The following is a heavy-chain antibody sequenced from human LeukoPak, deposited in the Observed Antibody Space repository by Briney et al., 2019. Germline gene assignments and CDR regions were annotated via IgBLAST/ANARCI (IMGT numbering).Heavy chain of an antibody. CDR2: ISGSGGST. D-gene: IGHD6-13*01. CDR3: AKDTRGYSSSWYKDYFDY. J-gene: IGHJ4*02. CDR1: GFTFSSSA. Sequence: GGSLRLSCAASGFTFSSSAMSWVRQAPGKGLEWVSAISGSGGSTYYADSVKGRFTISRDNSKNTLYLQMNSLRAEDTAVYYCAKDTRGYSSSWYKDYFDYWGQGTLVTVSS. V-gene: IGHV3-23*01.